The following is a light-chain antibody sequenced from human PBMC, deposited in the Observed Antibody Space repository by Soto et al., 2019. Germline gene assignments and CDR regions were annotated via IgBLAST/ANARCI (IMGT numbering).Light chain of an antibody. Sequence: QPVLTQLSSASASLGSSVKLTCTLSSGHSSYIIAWHQQQPGKAPRYLMKLEGSGSYNKGSGVPDRFSGSSSGADRYLTIANLQFEDEADYYCETWDSNTHVFGTGTKVTVL. J-gene: IGLJ1*01. V-gene: IGLV4-60*02. CDR2: LEGSGSY. CDR1: SGHSSYI. CDR3: ETWDSNTHV.